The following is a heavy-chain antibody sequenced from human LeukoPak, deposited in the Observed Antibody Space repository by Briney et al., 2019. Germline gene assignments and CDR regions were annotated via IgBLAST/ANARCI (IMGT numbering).Heavy chain of an antibody. CDR2: IHYSGST. Sequence: SETLSLTCTVSGGSISSSSYYWGWIRQPPGKGLEWIGSIHYSGSTSYNPSLKGRVTILLDTSKNQFSLKLASVTAADTAVYYSARVPRGVKAIEYYGLDVWGQGTTVTVSS. V-gene: IGHV4-39*07. CDR1: GGSISSSSYY. CDR3: ARVPRGVKAIEYYGLDV. D-gene: IGHD2-21*01. J-gene: IGHJ6*02.